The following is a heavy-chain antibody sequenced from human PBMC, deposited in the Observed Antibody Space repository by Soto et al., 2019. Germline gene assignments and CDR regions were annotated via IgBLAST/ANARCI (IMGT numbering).Heavy chain of an antibody. D-gene: IGHD6-13*01. J-gene: IGHJ4*02. CDR2: IIPIFGTA. V-gene: IGHV1-69*13. CDR1: GGTFSSYA. Sequence: GASVKVSCKASGGTFSSYAISWVRQAPGQGLEWMGGIIPIFGTANYAQKFQGRVTITADESTSTAYMELSSLRSEDTAVYYCARVPLAAAGTSQCGPWGQGTLVTVSS. CDR3: ARVPLAAAGTSQCGP.